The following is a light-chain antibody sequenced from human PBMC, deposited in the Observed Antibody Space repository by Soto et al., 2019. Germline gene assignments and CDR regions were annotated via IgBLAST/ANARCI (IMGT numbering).Light chain of an antibody. CDR3: QQYNGYLWT. CDR2: KAS. Sequence: DIQMTQSPSTLSASVGDRVTITCRVSQRISSWLAWYQQKPGKAPKLLIYKASSLESGVPSRFSGSGSGTECTLTISSLQPDDFATYYCQQYNGYLWTFGQGTKVEIK. J-gene: IGKJ1*01. V-gene: IGKV1-5*03. CDR1: QRISSW.